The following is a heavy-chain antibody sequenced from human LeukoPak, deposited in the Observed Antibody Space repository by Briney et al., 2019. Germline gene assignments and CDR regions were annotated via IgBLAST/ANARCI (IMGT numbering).Heavy chain of an antibody. CDR2: INPNSGGT. CDR1: GYTFTGYY. J-gene: IGHJ5*02. Sequence: ASVKVSCKASGYTFTGYYMHWVRQALGQGLEWMGWINPNSGGTNYAQKFQGRVTMTRDTSISTAYMELSRLRSDDTAVYYCASADIVVVPAVRRFDPWGQGTLVTVSS. V-gene: IGHV1-2*02. CDR3: ASADIVVVPAVRRFDP. D-gene: IGHD2-2*01.